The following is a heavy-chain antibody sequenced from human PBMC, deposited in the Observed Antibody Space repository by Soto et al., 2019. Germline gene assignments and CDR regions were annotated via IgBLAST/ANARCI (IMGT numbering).Heavy chain of an antibody. CDR3: ARILLVVPAAFLPYYYYGMDV. CDR1: GFSLSNARMG. Sequence: SGPTLVNPTETLTLTCTVSGFSLSNARMGVSWIRQPPGKALEWLAHIFSNDEKSYSTSLKSRLTISKDTSKSQVVLTMTNMDPVDTATYYCARILLVVPAAFLPYYYYGMDVWGQGTTVTV. CDR2: IFSNDEK. J-gene: IGHJ6*02. D-gene: IGHD2-2*01. V-gene: IGHV2-26*01.